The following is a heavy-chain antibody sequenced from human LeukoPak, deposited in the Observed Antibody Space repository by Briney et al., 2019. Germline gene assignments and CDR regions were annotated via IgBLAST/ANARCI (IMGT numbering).Heavy chain of an antibody. CDR3: ARGGVVVAAIDAFDI. V-gene: IGHV3-66*01. D-gene: IGHD2-15*01. CDR1: GFTVNSNF. CDR2: IYSGGST. Sequence: PGGSLRLSRAASGFTVNSNFMSWVRQAPGKGLEWVSLIYSGGSTYYADSVKGRFTISRDISKNTLFLQLNSLRAEDTAVYYCARGGVVVAAIDAFDIWGQGTLVTVSS. J-gene: IGHJ3*02.